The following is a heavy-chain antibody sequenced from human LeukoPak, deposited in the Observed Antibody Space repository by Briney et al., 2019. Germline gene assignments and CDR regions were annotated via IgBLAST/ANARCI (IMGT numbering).Heavy chain of an antibody. Sequence: GSLRLSCAASGFTFSKYWMTWVRQAPGKGLEWVANIKQDGSEKYYVDSVKGRFTISRDNAKNSVYLQMNSLRAEDSAVYFCMRGKYWGQGTLVTVSS. CDR2: IKQDGSEK. V-gene: IGHV3-7*01. J-gene: IGHJ4*02. CDR3: MRGKY. CDR1: GFTFSKYW.